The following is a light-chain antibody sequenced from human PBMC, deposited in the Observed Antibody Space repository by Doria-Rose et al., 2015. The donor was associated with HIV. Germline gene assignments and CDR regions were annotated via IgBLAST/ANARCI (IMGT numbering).Light chain of an antibody. V-gene: IGLV1-40*01. CDR1: SSNIGAGFD. CDR3: QSYDSRLSVYV. CDR2: GNT. J-gene: IGLJ1*01. Sequence: QSVVTQPPSVSGAPGQRVAISCTGGSSNIGAGFDVNWYQQFPGTAPKLLIHGNTNRPSGVPDRFSGSKSCTSAYLAISVLRAEDEADYYCQSYDSRLSVYVFGTGTKVTVL.